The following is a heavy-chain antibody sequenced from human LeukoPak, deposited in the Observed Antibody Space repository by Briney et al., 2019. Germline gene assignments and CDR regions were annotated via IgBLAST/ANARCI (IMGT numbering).Heavy chain of an antibody. CDR3: AKTVAGGTAFLDY. CDR1: GFIVSSNY. V-gene: IGHV3-53*01. Sequence: GGSLRLSCAASGFIVSSNYMSWVRQAPGKGLEWVSVLYSDGTTYYADSVKGRFTISRDNSKNTLYLQMNNLRAEDTTVYYCAKTVAGGTAFLDYWGQGTLVTVSS. CDR2: LYSDGTT. J-gene: IGHJ4*02. D-gene: IGHD6-19*01.